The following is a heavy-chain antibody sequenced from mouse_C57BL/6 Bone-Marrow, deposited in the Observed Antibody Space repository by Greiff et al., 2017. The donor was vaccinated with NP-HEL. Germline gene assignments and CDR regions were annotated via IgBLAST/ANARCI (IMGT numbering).Heavy chain of an antibody. Sequence: EVQVVESGGGLVQPGGSLSLSCAASGFTFTDYYMSWVRQPPGKALEWLGFIRNKANGYTTEYSASVKGRFTISRDNSQSILYLQMNALRAEDSATYYCARLTYYYAMDYWGQGTSVTVSS. V-gene: IGHV7-3*01. CDR2: IRNKANGYTT. J-gene: IGHJ4*01. CDR3: ARLTYYYAMDY. CDR1: GFTFTDYY.